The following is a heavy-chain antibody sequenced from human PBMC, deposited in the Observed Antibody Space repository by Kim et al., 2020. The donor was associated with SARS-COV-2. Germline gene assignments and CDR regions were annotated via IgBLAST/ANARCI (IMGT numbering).Heavy chain of an antibody. CDR3: ARARGNLLNMVRGAILYYYYGMDV. J-gene: IGHJ6*02. Sequence: SETLSLTCTVSGGSVSSGSYYWSWIRQPPGKGLEWIGYIYYSGSTNYNPSLKSRVTISVDTSKNQFSLKLSSVTAADTAVYYCARARGNLLNMVRGAILYYYYGMDVWGQGTTVTVSS. CDR1: GGSVSSGSYY. V-gene: IGHV4-61*01. CDR2: IYYSGST. D-gene: IGHD3-10*01.